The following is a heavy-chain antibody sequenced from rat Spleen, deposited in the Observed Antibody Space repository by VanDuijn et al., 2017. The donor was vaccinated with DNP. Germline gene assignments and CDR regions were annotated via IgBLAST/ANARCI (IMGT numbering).Heavy chain of an antibody. Sequence: EVQLQESGPGLVKPSQSLSLTCSVTGYSITSSYRWSWIRKFPGNKMEWIGRIRYSGSTSYNPSLKNRISITRDKSKNQFFLQLNSVTSDDTATYYCASYYYDGYYAMDAWGQGTSVTVSS. CDR1: GYSITSSY. D-gene: IGHD1-12*02. J-gene: IGHJ4*01. CDR3: ASYYYDGYYAMDA. CDR2: IRYSGST. V-gene: IGHV3-1*01.